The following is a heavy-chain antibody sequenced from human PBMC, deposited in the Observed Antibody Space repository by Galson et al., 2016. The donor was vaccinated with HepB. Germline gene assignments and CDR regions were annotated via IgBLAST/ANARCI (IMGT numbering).Heavy chain of an antibody. CDR1: GFTFTNYW. CDR2: IKQDGSEQ. Sequence: SLRLSCAASGFTFTNYWMSWVRQAPGRGLEWVANIKQDGSEQDYVDYVKGRFTISRDNARNSLYLQMDSLRDEDTAVYYCAGLAYSGNYGLPYYWGQGTLVTVSS. J-gene: IGHJ4*02. V-gene: IGHV3-7*01. CDR3: AGLAYSGNYGLPYY. D-gene: IGHD1-26*01.